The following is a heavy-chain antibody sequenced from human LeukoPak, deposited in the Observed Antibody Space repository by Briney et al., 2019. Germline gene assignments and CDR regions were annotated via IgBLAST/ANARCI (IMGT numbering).Heavy chain of an antibody. CDR3: AARYFDWLSPPFDP. V-gene: IGHV1-58*01. D-gene: IGHD3-9*01. CDR2: IAVGSGNT. Sequence: GTSVKVSCKASGFTFTSPAVQWVRQARGQRLEWIGWIAVGSGNTNYAQKFQERVTITRDMSTSTAYMELSSLRSEDTAVYYCAARYFDWLSPPFDPWGQGTLVTVSS. J-gene: IGHJ5*02. CDR1: GFTFTSPA.